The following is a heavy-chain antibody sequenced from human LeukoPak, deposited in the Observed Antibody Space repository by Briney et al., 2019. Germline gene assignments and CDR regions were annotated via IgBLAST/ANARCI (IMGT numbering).Heavy chain of an antibody. D-gene: IGHD1/OR15-1a*01. CDR3: AKENKGAFNI. CDR2: ISGRGDNT. V-gene: IGHV3-23*01. Sequence: GWSLRLYRAASGLTFSSYAMSWVRQATGKGLEWVSGISGRGDNTDYADSVKGRFTISRDNSKNTLYLQMNSLRAEDTAVYYYAKENKGAFNIWGQGTMVTVSS. CDR1: GLTFSSYA. J-gene: IGHJ3*02.